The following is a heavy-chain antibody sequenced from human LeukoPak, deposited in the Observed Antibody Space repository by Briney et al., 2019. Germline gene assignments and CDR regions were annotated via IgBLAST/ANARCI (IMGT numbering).Heavy chain of an antibody. Sequence: GGSLRLSCAASGFTFSSYAMSWVRQAPGKGLEWVSGISGSGGSTYYADSVKGRFTISRDNSRNTLYLQMNSPRAEDTAVYYCARDYADYVGYFFFDYWGRGTLVTVSS. D-gene: IGHD4-17*01. V-gene: IGHV3-23*01. CDR3: ARDYADYVGYFFFDY. J-gene: IGHJ4*02. CDR1: GFTFSSYA. CDR2: ISGSGGST.